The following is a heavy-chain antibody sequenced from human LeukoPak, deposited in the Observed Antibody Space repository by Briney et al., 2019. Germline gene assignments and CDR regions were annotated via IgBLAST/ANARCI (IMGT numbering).Heavy chain of an antibody. J-gene: IGHJ4*02. V-gene: IGHV4-59*12. D-gene: IGHD6-13*01. Sequence: SETLSLTCTVSGVSISSYFWSWIRQPPGKGLEWIGYIYHSGSTFYNPSLKSRVSISLDTSKTQFSLKLSSVTAADTAVYYCARVGQLAFDYWGQGTLVTVSS. CDR3: ARVGQLAFDY. CDR1: GVSISSYF. CDR2: IYHSGST.